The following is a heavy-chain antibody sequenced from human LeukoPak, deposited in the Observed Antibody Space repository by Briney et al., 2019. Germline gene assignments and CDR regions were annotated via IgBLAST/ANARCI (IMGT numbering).Heavy chain of an antibody. D-gene: IGHD6-13*01. CDR2: IYYSGST. CDR1: GGSISSYY. V-gene: IGHV4-59*01. Sequence: SETLSLTCTVSGGSISSYYWSWIRQPPGKGLEWIGYIYYSGSTNYNPSLKSRVTISEDTSKNQFSLKLSSVTAADTAVYYCARDLRRYSSSWSFDYWGQGTLVTVSS. CDR3: ARDLRRYSSSWSFDY. J-gene: IGHJ4*02.